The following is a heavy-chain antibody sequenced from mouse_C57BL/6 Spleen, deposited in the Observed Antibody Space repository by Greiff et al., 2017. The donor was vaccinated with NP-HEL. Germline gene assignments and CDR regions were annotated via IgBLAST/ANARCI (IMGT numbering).Heavy chain of an antibody. Sequence: QVHVKQPGAELVRPGSSVKLSCKASGYTFTSYWMHWVKQRPIQGLEWIGNIDPSDSETHYNQKFKDKATLTVDKSSSTAYMQLSSLTSEDSAVYYCARRGYGSSYYAMDYWGQGTSVTVSS. J-gene: IGHJ4*01. D-gene: IGHD1-1*01. CDR1: GYTFTSYW. CDR2: IDPSDSET. CDR3: ARRGYGSSYYAMDY. V-gene: IGHV1-52*01.